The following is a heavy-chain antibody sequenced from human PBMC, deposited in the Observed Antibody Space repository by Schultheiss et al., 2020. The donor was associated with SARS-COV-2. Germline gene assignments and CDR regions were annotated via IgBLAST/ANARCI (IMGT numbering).Heavy chain of an antibody. D-gene: IGHD3-22*01. Sequence: GGSLRLSCAASGFTFSSYEMNWVRQAPGKGLEWVSYISSSGSTIYYADSVKGRFTISRDNAKNSLYLQMNSLRAEDTAVYYCARDRLHWSITMIVVVPHTEGAFDIWGQGTMVTVSS. CDR2: ISSSGSTI. CDR1: GFTFSSYE. V-gene: IGHV3-48*03. J-gene: IGHJ3*02. CDR3: ARDRLHWSITMIVVVPHTEGAFDI.